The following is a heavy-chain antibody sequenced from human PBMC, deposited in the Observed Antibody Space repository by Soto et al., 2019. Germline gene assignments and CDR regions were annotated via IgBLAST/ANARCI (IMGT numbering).Heavy chain of an antibody. CDR2: ISGSGGST. V-gene: IGHV3-23*01. Sequence: GGSLRLSCAASGFTFSSYAMSWVRQAPGKGLEWVSAISGSGGSTYYADSVKGRFTIFRDNSKNTLYLQMNSLRAEDTAVYYCAKDMITVTLYYYYYMDVWGKGTTVTVSS. J-gene: IGHJ6*03. CDR3: AKDMITVTLYYYYYMDV. D-gene: IGHD4-17*01. CDR1: GFTFSSYA.